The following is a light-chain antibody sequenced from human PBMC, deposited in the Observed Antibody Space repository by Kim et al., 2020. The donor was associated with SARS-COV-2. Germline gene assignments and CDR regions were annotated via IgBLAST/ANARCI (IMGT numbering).Light chain of an antibody. CDR2: AKS. Sequence: ASVGDRVTITGRASQAINNYFAWYQQRPGEVPKLLLYAKSTLYSGVPSRFSGSGSGTDFTLTISSLQPEDVATYFCQKYNSAPLTFGGGTKVDIK. J-gene: IGKJ4*01. CDR1: QAINNY. V-gene: IGKV1-27*01. CDR3: QKYNSAPLT.